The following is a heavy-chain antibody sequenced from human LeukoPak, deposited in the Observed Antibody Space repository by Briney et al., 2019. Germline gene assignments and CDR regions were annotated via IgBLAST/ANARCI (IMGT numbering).Heavy chain of an antibody. Sequence: GASLTLSCAASGFTVSSKYMSWARQPPGKGRQWVSVIYSGGYTDYADSVKGRFTISRDNSKNTLYLQMISLRAEDTAVYYCARGGDSSAFDAFDIWGQGTMLTVSS. J-gene: IGHJ3*02. V-gene: IGHV3-53*01. CDR3: ARGGDSSAFDAFDI. D-gene: IGHD3-22*01. CDR2: IYSGGYT. CDR1: GFTVSSKY.